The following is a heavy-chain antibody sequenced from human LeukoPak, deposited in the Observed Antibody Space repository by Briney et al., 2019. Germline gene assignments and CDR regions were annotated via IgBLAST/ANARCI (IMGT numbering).Heavy chain of an antibody. CDR2: IYNSGST. CDR3: AAAAAGTGVDY. V-gene: IGHV4-59*08. CDR1: GGSINSYY. J-gene: IGHJ4*02. Sequence: SETLSLTCTVSGGSINSYYWNWIRQPPGKGLEWIGYIYNSGSTNYSPSLKSRVSMSIDTSKNQFSLKLTSVTATDTAVYYCAAAAAGTGVDYWGQGTLVTVSS. D-gene: IGHD6-13*01.